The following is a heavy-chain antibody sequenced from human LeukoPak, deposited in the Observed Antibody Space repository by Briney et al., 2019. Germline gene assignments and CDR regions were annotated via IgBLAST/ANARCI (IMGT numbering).Heavy chain of an antibody. CDR3: ARASGSYWWSDS. J-gene: IGHJ5*01. CDR2: INHSGST. D-gene: IGHD1-26*01. Sequence: PSETLSLTCTVSGYSISSGYYWGWIRQPPGKGLEWIGGINHSGSTYYIPSLKSRVTISVDTSKNQFSLKLSSVTAADTAVYYCARASGSYWWSDSWGQGALVTVSS. CDR1: GYSISSGYY. V-gene: IGHV4-38-2*02.